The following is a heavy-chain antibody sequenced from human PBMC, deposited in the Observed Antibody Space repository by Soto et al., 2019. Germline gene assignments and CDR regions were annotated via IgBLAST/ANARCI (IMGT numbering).Heavy chain of an antibody. CDR2: IYYSGPT. V-gene: IGHV4-31*03. D-gene: IGHD3-10*01. Sequence: QVQLQESGPGLVKPSQTLSLTCTVSGDSIGSGGYYWSWIRQHPGEGLEWIGYIYYSGPTYYNPSLESRVTISVDTSRNQFSLKLSSVTAADTAVYYCAREMGGSGSYPTAIDYWGQGTLVTVSS. CDR1: GDSIGSGGYY. CDR3: AREMGGSGSYPTAIDY. J-gene: IGHJ4*02.